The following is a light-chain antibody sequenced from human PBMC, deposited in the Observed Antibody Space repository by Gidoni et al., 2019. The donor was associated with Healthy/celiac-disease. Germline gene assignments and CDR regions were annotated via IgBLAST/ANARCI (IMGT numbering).Light chain of an antibody. V-gene: IGKV3-11*01. J-gene: IGKJ4*01. Sequence: DTVFTQPPATLSLSPGERATLSCRASQSVRSYLAWYQQKPGQAPRLLIYDASNRATGIPARFSGSGSGTDFTLTISSLEPEDFAVYYCQQRSNWPLTFGGGTKVEIK. CDR2: DAS. CDR3: QQRSNWPLT. CDR1: QSVRSY.